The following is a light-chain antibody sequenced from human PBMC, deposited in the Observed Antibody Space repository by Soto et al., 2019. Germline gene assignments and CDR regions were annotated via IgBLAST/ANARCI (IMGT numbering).Light chain of an antibody. CDR3: QQRSNWPRWT. Sequence: EIVLTQSPATLSLSPGERATLSCRACQSVSSYLAWYQQKPGQAPRLLIYDASNRATGIPARFSGSGSGTDFTLTISSLEPEDFAVYYCQQRSNWPRWTFGQGTKVDIK. CDR2: DAS. J-gene: IGKJ1*01. CDR1: QSVSSY. V-gene: IGKV3-11*01.